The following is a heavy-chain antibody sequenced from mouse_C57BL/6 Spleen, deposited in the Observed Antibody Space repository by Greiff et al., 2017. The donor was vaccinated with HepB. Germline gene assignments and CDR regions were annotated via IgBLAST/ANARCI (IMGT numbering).Heavy chain of an antibody. CDR1: GYTFTSYW. V-gene: IGHV1-50*01. Sequence: VQLQQPGAELVKPGASVKLSCKASGYTFTSYWMQWVKQRPGQGLEWIGEIDPSDSYTNYNQKFKGKATLTVDTSSSTAYMQLSSLTSEDSAVYYCAVITTVVASPRDYWGQGTLVTVSA. J-gene: IGHJ3*01. D-gene: IGHD1-1*01. CDR2: IDPSDSYT. CDR3: AVITTVVASPRDY.